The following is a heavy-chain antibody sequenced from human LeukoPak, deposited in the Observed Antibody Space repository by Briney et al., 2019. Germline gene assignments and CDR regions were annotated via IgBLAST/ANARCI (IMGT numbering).Heavy chain of an antibody. CDR1: GFTFSNAW. D-gene: IGHD6-13*01. V-gene: IGHV3-21*01. CDR3: ARDRSDIAAAGYFDY. J-gene: IGHJ4*02. Sequence: GGSLRLSCAASGFTFSNAWMNWVRQAPGKGLEWVSSISSSSSYIYYADSVKGRLTISRDNAKNSLYLQMNSLRAEDTAVYYCARDRSDIAAAGYFDYWGQGTLVTVSS. CDR2: ISSSSSYI.